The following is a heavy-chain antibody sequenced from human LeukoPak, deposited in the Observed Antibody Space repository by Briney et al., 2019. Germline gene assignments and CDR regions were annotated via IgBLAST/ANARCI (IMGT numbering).Heavy chain of an antibody. V-gene: IGHV1-18*01. CDR3: ARVAPSAAGYAFDI. D-gene: IGHD2-2*01. Sequence: ASVKVSCKASGYTFTSYGISWVRQAPGQGLEWMAWVSAYNGNTNYAQKLQGRVTMTTDTSTSTAYMELRSLRSDDTAVYYCARVAPSAAGYAFDIWGQGTMVTVSS. J-gene: IGHJ3*02. CDR1: GYTFTSYG. CDR2: VSAYNGNT.